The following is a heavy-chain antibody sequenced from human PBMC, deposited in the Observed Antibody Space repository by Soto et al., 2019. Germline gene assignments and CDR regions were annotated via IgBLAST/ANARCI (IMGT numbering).Heavy chain of an antibody. J-gene: IGHJ4*02. V-gene: IGHV4-30-4*08. D-gene: IGHD2-2*01. CDR3: ARVPDY. CDR1: GGSISSSSFH. Sequence: SETLSLTCTVSGGSISSSSFHWGWIRQPPGKGLEWIGYIYYSGSTYYNPSLKSRVTISVDTSKNQFSLKLSSVTAADTAVYYCARVPDYWGQGILVSVSS. CDR2: IYYSGST.